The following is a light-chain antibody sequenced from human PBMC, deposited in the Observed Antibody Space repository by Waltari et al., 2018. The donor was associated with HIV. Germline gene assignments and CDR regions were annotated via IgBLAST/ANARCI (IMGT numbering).Light chain of an antibody. J-gene: IGLJ2*01. CDR1: PPHLGKNF. CDR3: GTWDSSVSAGV. Sequence: QSVFTQPPSVSAAPGQQVTFSCSGSPPHLGKNFVSRYPQLPEAAPKLIIYDNNKRPSGVPDRFSGSKSATSATLAITGLQTGDEADYYCGTWDSSVSAGVFGGGTKLTVL. CDR2: DNN. V-gene: IGLV1-51*01.